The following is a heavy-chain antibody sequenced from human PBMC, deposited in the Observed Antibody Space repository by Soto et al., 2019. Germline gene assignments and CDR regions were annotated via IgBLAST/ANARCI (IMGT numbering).Heavy chain of an antibody. J-gene: IGHJ4*02. V-gene: IGHV3-23*01. CDR2: ITGSGSDT. Sequence: GGSLRLSCAASGFTFNNYAMGWVRQAPGKGLEWVSAITGSGSDTYYLDSVKGRFTISRDNSKTPLFLQVNSLRAEDTAIYYCAKLGSSAWSPHYYFDYWGQGTLVTVSS. D-gene: IGHD3-10*01. CDR1: GFTFNNYA. CDR3: AKLGSSAWSPHYYFDY.